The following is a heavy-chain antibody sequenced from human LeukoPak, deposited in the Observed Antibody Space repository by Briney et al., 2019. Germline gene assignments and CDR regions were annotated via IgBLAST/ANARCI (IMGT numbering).Heavy chain of an antibody. J-gene: IGHJ5*02. CDR2: ISYDGSSK. CDR1: GFTFSNYA. CDR3: ARRGHDYGDSEWFDP. D-gene: IGHD4-17*01. Sequence: GGSLRLSWAASGFTFSNYAMHWVRQAPGKGLEWVAFISYDGSSKYYADSVKGRFTISRDNSKNMMYLQMSSLRAEDTAVYYCARRGHDYGDSEWFDPWGQGTLVAVSS. V-gene: IGHV3-30*04.